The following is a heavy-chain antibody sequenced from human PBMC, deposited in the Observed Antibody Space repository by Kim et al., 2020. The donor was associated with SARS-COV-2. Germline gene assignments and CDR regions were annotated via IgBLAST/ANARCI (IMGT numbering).Heavy chain of an antibody. CDR2: IKSDGSIK. Sequence: GGSLRLSCAASGFTFSSYGMHWVRQAPGKGLVWVSRIKSDGSIKNYADPVKGRFTISRDNSKNTLYLQMNSLRADDTAIYYCVRAPSTAEGHWGQGTLVTVSS. CDR1: GFTFSSYG. CDR3: VRAPSTAEGH. D-gene: IGHD2-2*01. J-gene: IGHJ4*02. V-gene: IGHV3-74*01.